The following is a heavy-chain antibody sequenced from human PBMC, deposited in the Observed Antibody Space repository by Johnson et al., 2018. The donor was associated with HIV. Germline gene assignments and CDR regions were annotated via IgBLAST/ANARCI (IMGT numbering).Heavy chain of an antibody. CDR2: ISDDGSNK. CDR1: GFTFSNYA. Sequence: QVQLVESGGGVVQPGGSLRLSCAASGFTFSNYAMHWVRQAPGKGLEWVAVISDDGSNKYYGDAGKGRFTISRDNVENSLFLQMNNLRVDDTAVYYCARVWGKGFYIWGQGTMVTVSS. J-gene: IGHJ3*02. D-gene: IGHD7-27*01. V-gene: IGHV3-30*19. CDR3: ARVWGKGFYI.